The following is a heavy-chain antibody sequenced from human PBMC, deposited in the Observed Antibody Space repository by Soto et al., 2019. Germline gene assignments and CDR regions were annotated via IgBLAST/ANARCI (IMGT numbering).Heavy chain of an antibody. CDR3: ARDRIAYCGGDCYFDY. Sequence: EVQLVESGGGLVQPGGSLRLSCAASGFTFSSYSMNWVRQAPGKGLEWVSYISSSSSTIYHADSVKGGFTISRDNAKNSLYLQMNSLRDEDTAVYYCARDRIAYCGGDCYFDYWGQGTLVTVSA. V-gene: IGHV3-48*02. CDR1: GFTFSSYS. D-gene: IGHD2-21*02. J-gene: IGHJ4*02. CDR2: ISSSSSTI.